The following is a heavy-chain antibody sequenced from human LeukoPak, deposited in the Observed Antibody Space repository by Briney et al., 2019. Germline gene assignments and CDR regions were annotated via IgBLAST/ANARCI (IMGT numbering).Heavy chain of an antibody. CDR2: IYYSGST. CDR3: ARFIAAAGQFDY. CDR1: GGSISNYY. Sequence: PSETLSLTCTVSGGSISNYYWSWIRQPPGKGLEWIGYIYYSGSTNYNPSLKSRVTISVETSKNQFSLKLSSVTAADTAVYYCARFIAAAGQFDYWGQGTLVTVSS. J-gene: IGHJ4*02. V-gene: IGHV4-59*01. D-gene: IGHD6-13*01.